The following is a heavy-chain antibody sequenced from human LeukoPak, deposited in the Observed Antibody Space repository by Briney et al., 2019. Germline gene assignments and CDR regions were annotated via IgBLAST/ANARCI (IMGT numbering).Heavy chain of an antibody. CDR1: GFTFNSYA. J-gene: IGHJ4*02. V-gene: IGHV3-64D*06. D-gene: IGHD4-17*01. Sequence: VGSLRLSCSASGFTFNSYAMHWVRQAPGKGLEYVSALSSNGGTTYHADSVKGRFTISRDNSQNTLYLQMSSLRDEDTAVYYCVKALSSTVTTKRKFDYWGQGTLVTVSS. CDR3: VKALSSTVTTKRKFDY. CDR2: LSSNGGTT.